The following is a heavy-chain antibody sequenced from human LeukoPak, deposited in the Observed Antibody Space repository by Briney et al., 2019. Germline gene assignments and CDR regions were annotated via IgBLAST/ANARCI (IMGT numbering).Heavy chain of an antibody. CDR1: GGSISSSSYY. D-gene: IGHD4-17*01. J-gene: IGHJ6*03. CDR2: IYYSGST. Sequence: SETLSLTCIVSGGSISSSSYYWGWIRQPPGKGLEWIGSIYYSGSTYYNPSLKSRVTISVDTSKNQFSLKLSSVTAADTAVYYCARDPLDYDRANYYYYYMDVWGKGTTVTVSS. CDR3: ARDPLDYDRANYYYYYMDV. V-gene: IGHV4-39*07.